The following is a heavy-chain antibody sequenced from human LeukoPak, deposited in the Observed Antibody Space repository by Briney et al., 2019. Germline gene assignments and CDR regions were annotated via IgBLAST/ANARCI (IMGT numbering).Heavy chain of an antibody. J-gene: IGHJ4*02. V-gene: IGHV3-53*04. CDR2: IYSGGST. CDR3: ARSPSAEAGYSSGWYLY. D-gene: IGHD6-19*01. CDR1: GFTVSSNY. Sequence: GGSLRLSCAASGFTVSSNYMSWVRQAPGKGLEWVSVIYSGGSTYYADSVKGRFTISRHNSKNTLYLQMNSLRAEDTAVYYCARSPSAEAGYSSGWYLYWGQGTLVTVSS.